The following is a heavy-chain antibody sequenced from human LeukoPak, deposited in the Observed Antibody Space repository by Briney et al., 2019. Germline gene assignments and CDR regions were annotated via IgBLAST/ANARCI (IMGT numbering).Heavy chain of an antibody. CDR3: AKGPSGSGCYYQPHFDY. J-gene: IGHJ4*02. V-gene: IGHV3-33*06. CDR1: GFTFSSYG. D-gene: IGHD3-10*01. Sequence: PGRSLRLSCAASGFTFSSYGMHWARQTPGKGLEWVAVICYDGSNKYYADSVKGRFTVSGDNSKNTLYLQMNSLRAEDTAVYYCAKGPSGSGCYYQPHFDYWGQGTLVTVSS. CDR2: ICYDGSNK.